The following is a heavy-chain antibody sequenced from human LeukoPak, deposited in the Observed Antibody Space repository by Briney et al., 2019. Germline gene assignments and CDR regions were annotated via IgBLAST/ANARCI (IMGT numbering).Heavy chain of an antibody. D-gene: IGHD6-13*01. CDR1: GFTFSSYN. V-gene: IGHV3-21*01. CDR2: ISSSSTYI. CDR3: ARDKQQLLNDY. Sequence: GGSLRLSCAASGFTFSSYNMNWVRQAPGKGLEWVSSISSSSTYIYYADSVKGRFTISRDNAKTSLYLQMNSLRAEDTAVYYCARDKQQLLNDYWGQGTLVTVSS. J-gene: IGHJ4*02.